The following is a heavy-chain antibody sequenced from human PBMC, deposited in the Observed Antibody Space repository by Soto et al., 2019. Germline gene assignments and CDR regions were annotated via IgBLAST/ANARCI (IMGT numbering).Heavy chain of an antibody. V-gene: IGHV5-51*01. D-gene: IGHD5-12*01. Sequence: GESLKISCKGSGYSFTSYWIGWVRQMPGKGLEWMGIIYPGDSDTRYSPSFQGQVTISADKSIGTAYLQWSSLKASDTAMYYCARHSNRGYSGYAHYYGMDVWGQGTTVTVSS. CDR1: GYSFTSYW. CDR3: ARHSNRGYSGYAHYYGMDV. J-gene: IGHJ6*02. CDR2: IYPGDSDT.